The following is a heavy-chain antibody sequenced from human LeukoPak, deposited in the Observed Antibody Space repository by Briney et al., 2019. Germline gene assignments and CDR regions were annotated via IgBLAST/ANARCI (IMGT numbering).Heavy chain of an antibody. CDR1: GFTFSSYA. D-gene: IGHD5-24*01. J-gene: IGHJ4*02. Sequence: GGSLRLSCAASGFTFSSYAMSWVRQAPGKGLEWVPAISGRGDTIFYADSLKGRFTVSRDNSKNTLYLQMNSLRAEDTAVYYCAKATMATTYFDYWGQGTLVTVSS. CDR3: AKATMATTYFDY. V-gene: IGHV3-23*01. CDR2: ISGRGDTI.